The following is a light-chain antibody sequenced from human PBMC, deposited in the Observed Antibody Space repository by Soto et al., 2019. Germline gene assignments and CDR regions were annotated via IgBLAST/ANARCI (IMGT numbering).Light chain of an antibody. CDR1: QGVSSY. CDR2: DAS. J-gene: IGKJ5*01. Sequence: EIVLTQSPATLSLSPGERATLSCRASQGVSSYLAWYQQKPGQAPRLLIYDASNRATGIPARFSGSGPGTDFTLTISSLEPEDFAVYYCQQRSKWLTFGQGTRLEI. V-gene: IGKV3D-11*01. CDR3: QQRSKWLT.